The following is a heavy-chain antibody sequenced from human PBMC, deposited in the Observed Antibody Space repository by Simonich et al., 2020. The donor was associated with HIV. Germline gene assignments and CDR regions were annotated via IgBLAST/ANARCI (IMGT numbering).Heavy chain of an antibody. CDR2: IYYSGRT. V-gene: IGHV4-34*01. Sequence: QVHLQQWGAGLLKPSETLSLTCAVYGGSFSGYYWSWIRQPPGKGLEWIGGIYYSGRTYYNPSLKSRVTISVDTSKNQFSLKLSSVTAADTAVFYCARRSGYDLDYWGQGTLVTVSS. J-gene: IGHJ4*02. D-gene: IGHD5-12*01. CDR3: ARRSGYDLDY. CDR1: GGSFSGYY.